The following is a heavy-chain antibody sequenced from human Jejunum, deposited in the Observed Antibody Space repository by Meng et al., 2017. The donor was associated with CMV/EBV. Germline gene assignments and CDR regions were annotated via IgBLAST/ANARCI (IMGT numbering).Heavy chain of an antibody. CDR2: IYYSGST. V-gene: IGHV4-59*01. J-gene: IGHJ5*02. CDR1: GASISRYS. Sequence: CPVSGASISRYSWSWIRQPPGKGLEWIGYIYYSGSTNYNPSLKSRVTISVDTSKNQFSLKLSSVTAADTTVYYCARNKAGNWFDPWGQGTLVTVSS. CDR3: ARNKAGNWFDP. D-gene: IGHD1/OR15-1a*01.